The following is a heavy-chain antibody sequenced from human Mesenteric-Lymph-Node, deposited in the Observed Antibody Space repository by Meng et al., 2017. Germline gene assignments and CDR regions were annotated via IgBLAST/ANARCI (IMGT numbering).Heavy chain of an antibody. J-gene: IGHJ6*02. D-gene: IGHD2-8*02. CDR2: INPNSGGT. Sequence: ASVKVSCKASGGTFSSYAISWVRQAPGQGLEWMGWINPNSGGTNYAQRFQGRVTMTRDTSISTAYMELTRLTSDDTAVYYCARDNSDTTTWWGGGYYGLDVWGQGTTVTVSS. V-gene: IGHV1-2*02. CDR3: ARDNSDTTTWWGGGYYGLDV. CDR1: GGTFSSYA.